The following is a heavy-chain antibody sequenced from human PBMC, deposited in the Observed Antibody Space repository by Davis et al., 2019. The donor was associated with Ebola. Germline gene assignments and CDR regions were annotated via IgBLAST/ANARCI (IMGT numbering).Heavy chain of an antibody. CDR3: ARAGYYYDSSGYFRLDY. Sequence: MPSETLSLTCTVSGGSISSYYWSWIRQPPGKGLEWIGYIYYSGSTNYNPSLKSRVTMSVDTSENQFSLNLSAVTAADTAVYYCARAGYYYDSSGYFRLDYWGQGTLVTVST. D-gene: IGHD3-22*01. V-gene: IGHV4-59*01. J-gene: IGHJ4*02. CDR1: GGSISSYY. CDR2: IYYSGST.